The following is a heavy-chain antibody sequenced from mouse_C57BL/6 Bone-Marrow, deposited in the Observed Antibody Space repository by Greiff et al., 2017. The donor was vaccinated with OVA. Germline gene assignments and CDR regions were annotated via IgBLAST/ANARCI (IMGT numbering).Heavy chain of an antibody. J-gene: IGHJ4*01. D-gene: IGHD2-5*01. V-gene: IGHV1-72*01. Sequence: VQLQQPGAELVKPGASVKLSCNASGYTFTSYWMHWVKQRPGRGLEWIGRIDPNSGGTKYNEKFKSKATLTVDKPSSTAYMQLSSLTSEDSAVYYCARRGYSILYYYAMDYWGQGTSVTVSS. CDR3: ARRGYSILYYYAMDY. CDR1: GYTFTSYW. CDR2: IDPNSGGT.